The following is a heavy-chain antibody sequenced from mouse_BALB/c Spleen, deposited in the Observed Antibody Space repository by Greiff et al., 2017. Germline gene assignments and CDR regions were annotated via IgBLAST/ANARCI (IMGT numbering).Heavy chain of an antibody. D-gene: IGHD1-1*01. CDR1: GFTFSSYG. CDR3: ARDNYGSSWYFDV. Sequence: VQLVESGGGLVQPGGSLKLSCAASGFTFSSYGMSWVRQTPDKRLELVATINSNGGSTYYPDSVKGRFTISRDNAKNTLYLQMSSLKSEDTAMYYCARDNYGSSWYFDVWGAGTTVTVSS. V-gene: IGHV5-6-3*01. J-gene: IGHJ1*01. CDR2: INSNGGST.